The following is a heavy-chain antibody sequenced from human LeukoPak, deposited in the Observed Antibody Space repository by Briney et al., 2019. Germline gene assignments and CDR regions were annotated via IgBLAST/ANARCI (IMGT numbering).Heavy chain of an antibody. V-gene: IGHV3-48*03. D-gene: IGHD3-22*01. CDR1: GLTFSNFK. CDR2: ISDSGRTT. J-gene: IGHJ4*02. Sequence: GGSLRLSCAVSGLTFSNFKMNWVRQAPGKGLEWVSYISDSGRTTFYADSVKGRFTISRVNAKNSLYLQMSSLRVEDTAVYYCAKMNRYDSSGYIDYWGQGTLVTVSS. CDR3: AKMNRYDSSGYIDY.